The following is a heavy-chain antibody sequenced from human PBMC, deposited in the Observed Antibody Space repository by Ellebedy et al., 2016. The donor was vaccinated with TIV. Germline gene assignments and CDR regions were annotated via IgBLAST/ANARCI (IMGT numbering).Heavy chain of an antibody. V-gene: IGHV3-23*01. Sequence: PGGSLRLSCAASGFTFSSYAMSWVRQAPGKGLEWVSGIVGSGGSRYADSVKGRFTISRDNSRSTLYLQMNSLRAEDSAVYYCAKGRGGGSDSSAPRYYFDYWGLGTLVTVSS. CDR2: IVGSGGSR. CDR1: GFTFSSYA. D-gene: IGHD3-22*01. J-gene: IGHJ4*02. CDR3: AKGRGGGSDSSAPRYYFDY.